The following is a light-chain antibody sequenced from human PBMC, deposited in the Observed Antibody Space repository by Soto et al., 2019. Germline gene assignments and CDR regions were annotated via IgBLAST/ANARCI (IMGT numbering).Light chain of an antibody. Sequence: ALTQPASVSGSPGQSITISCTGTSSDVGGYNYVSWYQQHPGKAPKLMIYDVSDRPSGVSNRFSGPKSGNTASLAISGLQAEDEADYYCSSYTSSSTEVFGTGTKVTV. CDR1: SSDVGGYNY. J-gene: IGLJ1*01. CDR3: SSYTSSSTEV. V-gene: IGLV2-14*01. CDR2: DVS.